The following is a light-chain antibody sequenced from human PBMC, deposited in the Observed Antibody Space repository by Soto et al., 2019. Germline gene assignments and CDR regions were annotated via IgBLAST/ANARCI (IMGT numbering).Light chain of an antibody. Sequence: IVLTQSPGTLSLSTGERATLSCRASQSVSSSYLAWYQQKPGQAPRLLIYGASSRATGIPDRFSGSGSGTDFTLTISRLEPEDFAVYYCQQYGSSGTFGQGTMVDI. J-gene: IGKJ1*01. CDR3: QQYGSSGT. V-gene: IGKV3-20*01. CDR1: QSVSSSY. CDR2: GAS.